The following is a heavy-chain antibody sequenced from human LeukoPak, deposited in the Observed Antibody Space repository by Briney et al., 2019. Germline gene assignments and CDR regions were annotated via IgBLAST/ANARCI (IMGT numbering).Heavy chain of an antibody. Sequence: PSETLSLTCTVSGGSISSGSYYWSWIRQPAGKGLEWIGRIYTSGSTNYNPSLKSRVTISVDTSKNQFSLKLSSVTAADTAAYYCARWGSSGGVIDYWGQGTLVTVSS. J-gene: IGHJ4*02. CDR2: IYTSGST. D-gene: IGHD3-16*01. V-gene: IGHV4-61*02. CDR1: GGSISSGSYY. CDR3: ARWGSSGGVIDY.